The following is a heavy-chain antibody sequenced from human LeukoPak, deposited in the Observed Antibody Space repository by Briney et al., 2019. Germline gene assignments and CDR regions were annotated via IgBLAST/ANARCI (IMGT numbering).Heavy chain of an antibody. CDR2: FDPEDGET. D-gene: IGHD4-11*01. J-gene: IGHJ4*02. Sequence: GASVTVSCTVSGYTLTELSMHWVRQAPGKGLEWMGGFDPEDGETIYAQKFQGRVTMTEDTSTDTAYMELSSLRSEDTAVYYCATGDSNYEGYWGQGTLITVSS. V-gene: IGHV1-24*01. CDR3: ATGDSNYEGY. CDR1: GYTLTELS.